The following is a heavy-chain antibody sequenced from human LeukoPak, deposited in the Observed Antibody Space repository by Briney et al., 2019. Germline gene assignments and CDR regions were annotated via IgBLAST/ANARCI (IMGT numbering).Heavy chain of an antibody. J-gene: IGHJ4*02. V-gene: IGHV4-59*01. Sequence: PSETLSLTCTVSGCSISSYYWSWIRQPPGKGLEWIGYIYYSGSTNYNPSLKSRVTISVDTSKNQFSLKLSSVTAADTAVYYCARGSGYENFDYWGQGTLVTVSS. CDR3: ARGSGYENFDY. D-gene: IGHD5-12*01. CDR1: GCSISSYY. CDR2: IYYSGST.